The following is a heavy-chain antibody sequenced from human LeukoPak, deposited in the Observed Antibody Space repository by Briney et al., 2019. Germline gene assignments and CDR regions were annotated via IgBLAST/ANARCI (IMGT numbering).Heavy chain of an antibody. CDR2: IYSGGTT. D-gene: IGHD4-23*01. J-gene: IGHJ3*01. Sequence: PGGSLRLSCAASGFTVNSNHMSWVRQAPGKGLKWVSIIYSGGTTYYADSVKGRFTISRDNSKNSLYLQMNSLRAEDTAVYYCARDAVYGGSPDAFDVWGRGTIVTVSS. CDR3: ARDAVYGGSPDAFDV. CDR1: GFTVNSNH. V-gene: IGHV3-53*01.